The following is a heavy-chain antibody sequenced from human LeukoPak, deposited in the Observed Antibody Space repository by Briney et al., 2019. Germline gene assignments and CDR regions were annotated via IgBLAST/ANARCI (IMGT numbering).Heavy chain of an antibody. CDR3: ARLKGRQYSNYANEWRHTAWFDP. V-gene: IGHV4-38-2*02. CDR2: IYHSGST. Sequence: PSETLSLTCTVSGYSISSGYYWGWIRQPPGKGLEWIGSIYHSGSTYYNPSLKSRVTISVDTSKNQFSLKLSSVTAADTAVYYCARLKGRQYSNYANEWRHTAWFDPWGQGTLVTVSS. CDR1: GYSISSGYY. D-gene: IGHD4-11*01. J-gene: IGHJ5*02.